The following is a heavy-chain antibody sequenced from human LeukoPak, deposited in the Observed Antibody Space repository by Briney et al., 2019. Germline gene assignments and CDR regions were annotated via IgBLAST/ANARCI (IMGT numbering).Heavy chain of an antibody. J-gene: IGHJ4*02. D-gene: IGHD6-13*01. V-gene: IGHV4-4*07. Sequence: SETLSLTCSVSGVSISAYYWSWIRQPAGGGLEWIGRVYPGEGIYASADTSYSPSLKSRVSMSGDTSKNQFSLKLSSVTAADTAVYYCARGVYIAAAQYGYWGQGTLVTVSS. CDR2: VYPGEGI. CDR3: ARGVYIAAAQYGY. CDR1: GVSISAYY.